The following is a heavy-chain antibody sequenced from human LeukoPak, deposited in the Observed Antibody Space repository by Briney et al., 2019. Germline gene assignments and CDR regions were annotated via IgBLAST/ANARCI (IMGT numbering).Heavy chain of an antibody. V-gene: IGHV4-4*07. CDR3: ARDGNDYVWGPQGRFDR. Sequence: SETLSLTCTVSGGSISSYYWSWIRQTAGKGLEWIGRIYTSGSTNYNPSLKSRVTMSVDTSKNQFSLKLRSVTAADTAVYYCARDGNDYVWGPQGRFDRWGQGTLVTVSS. CDR2: IYTSGST. CDR1: GGSISSYY. J-gene: IGHJ5*02. D-gene: IGHD3-16*01.